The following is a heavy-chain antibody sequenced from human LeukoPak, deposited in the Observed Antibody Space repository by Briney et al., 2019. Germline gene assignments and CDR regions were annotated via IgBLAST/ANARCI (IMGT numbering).Heavy chain of an antibody. D-gene: IGHD6-19*01. CDR1: GGSISSGDYY. CDR3: ARVRIAVAAGYNWFDP. CDR2: IYYSGST. V-gene: IGHV4-61*08. Sequence: SETLSLTCTVSGGSISSGDYYWSWIRQPPGKGLEWIGYIYYSGSTNYNPSLKSRVTISVDTSKNQFSLKLSSVTAADTAVYCARVRIAVAAGYNWFDPWGQGTLVTVSS. J-gene: IGHJ5*02.